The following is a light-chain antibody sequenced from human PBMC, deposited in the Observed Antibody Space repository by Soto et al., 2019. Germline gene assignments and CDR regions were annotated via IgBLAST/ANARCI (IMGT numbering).Light chain of an antibody. Sequence: EIVLTQSPGTLSLSPGERATLSCRASQTVSSSYLAWYQQKPGQAPRLLIYGASSRATGIPDRFSGSGSGTDFTLTISILEPEDFAVYYCHQYGSSSWTFGQGTKVEIK. CDR2: GAS. V-gene: IGKV3-20*01. CDR1: QTVSSSY. J-gene: IGKJ1*01. CDR3: HQYGSSSWT.